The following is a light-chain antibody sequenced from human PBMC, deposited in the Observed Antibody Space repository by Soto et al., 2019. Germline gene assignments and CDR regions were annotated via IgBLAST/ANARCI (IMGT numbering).Light chain of an antibody. J-gene: IGKJ4*01. V-gene: IGKV4-1*01. CDR1: QSVLYSSNNKNY. CDR2: WAS. CDR3: QQYLRTPLT. Sequence: DIVMTQSPDSLAVSLGERATIHCKSSQSVLYSSNNKNYLAWYQQKPGQPPKLLIYWASTRESGVPDRFSGSGSGTDFTLTISSLQAEDVAVYYCQQYLRTPLTFGGGTKVEIK.